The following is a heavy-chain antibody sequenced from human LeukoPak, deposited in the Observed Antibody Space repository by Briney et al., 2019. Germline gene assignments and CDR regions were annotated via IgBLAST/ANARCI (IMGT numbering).Heavy chain of an antibody. Sequence: GGSLRLSCAASGFTFSSYGMSWVRRAPGKGLEWVSVIYSGGSTYYADSVKGRFTISRDNSKNTLYLQMNSLRAEDTAVYYCARGVAVALDYWGQGTLVTVSS. V-gene: IGHV3-53*01. J-gene: IGHJ4*02. CDR2: IYSGGST. CDR3: ARGVAVALDY. D-gene: IGHD6-19*01. CDR1: GFTFSSYG.